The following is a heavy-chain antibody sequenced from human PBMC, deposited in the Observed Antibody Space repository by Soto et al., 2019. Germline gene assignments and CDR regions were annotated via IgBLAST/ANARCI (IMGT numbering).Heavy chain of an antibody. V-gene: IGHV4-39*01. J-gene: IGHJ4*02. CDR1: GGSISSSSYY. CDR3: ARQATKSFDY. D-gene: IGHD5-12*01. Sequence: PSETLSLTCTVSGGSISSSSYYWGWIRQPPGKGLEWIGSIYYSGSTYYNPSLKSRVTISVDTSKNQFSLKLSSVTAADTAVYYCARQATKSFDYWGQGTLVTVSS. CDR2: IYYSGST.